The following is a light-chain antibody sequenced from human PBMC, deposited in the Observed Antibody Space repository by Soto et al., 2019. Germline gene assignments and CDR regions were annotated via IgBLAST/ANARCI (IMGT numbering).Light chain of an antibody. V-gene: IGKV1-5*01. J-gene: IGKJ1*01. CDR2: DAS. Sequence: NKMTQSPSTLSANIGDTVTITCRARQSISNWLAWYQQKPGKAPKLLIYDASILESGVPSRFSGSGSGTNFTLSLYCLQPEDFAPYYCPLAYSNPWTFGQGTKVDI. CDR1: QSISNW. CDR3: PLAYSNPWT.